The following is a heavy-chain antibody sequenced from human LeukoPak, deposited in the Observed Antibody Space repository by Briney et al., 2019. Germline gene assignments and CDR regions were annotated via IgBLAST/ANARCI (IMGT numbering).Heavy chain of an antibody. CDR3: AKVRPTAMVPYFDY. CDR1: GFTFSSYG. Sequence: PGGSLRLSCASSGFTFSSYGMHWVRQAPGKGLEWVAVISYDGSNKYYADSVKGRFTISRDNSKNTLYLQMNSLRAEDTAVYYCAKVRPTAMVPYFDYWGQGTLVTVSS. CDR2: ISYDGSNK. D-gene: IGHD5-18*01. J-gene: IGHJ4*02. V-gene: IGHV3-30*18.